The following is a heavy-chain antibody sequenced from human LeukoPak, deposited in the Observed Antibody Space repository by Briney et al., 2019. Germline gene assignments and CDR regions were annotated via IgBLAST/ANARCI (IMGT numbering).Heavy chain of an antibody. CDR2: MYGGGST. Sequence: GGSLRLSCAASGLIVSSNYMSWVRQAPGKGLEWVSLMYGGGSTYYADSVKGRFTISRDNSKNTLSLQMNSLRAEDTAVYYCARNSGSRAIDYWGQGTLVTVSS. V-gene: IGHV3-53*01. CDR3: ARNSGSRAIDY. J-gene: IGHJ4*02. D-gene: IGHD1-26*01. CDR1: GLIVSSNY.